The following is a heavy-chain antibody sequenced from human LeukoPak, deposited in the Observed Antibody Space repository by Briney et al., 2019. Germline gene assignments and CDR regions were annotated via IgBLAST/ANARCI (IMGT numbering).Heavy chain of an antibody. J-gene: IGHJ3*02. CDR2: IYYSGST. D-gene: IGHD1-26*01. CDR3: ATPYSGGYHGLDI. Sequence: SETLSLTCTVSGGSISSSTYYWVWIRQPPGKGLEWIGSIYYSGSTYYNPSLKSRVTISVDTSKNQFSLKLNSVTAADTAVYYCATPYSGGYHGLDIWGQGTMVTVSS. CDR1: GGSISSSTYY. V-gene: IGHV4-39*01.